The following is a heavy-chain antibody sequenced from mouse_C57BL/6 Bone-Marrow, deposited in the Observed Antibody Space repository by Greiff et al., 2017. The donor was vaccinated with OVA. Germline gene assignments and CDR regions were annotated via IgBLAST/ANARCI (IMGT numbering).Heavy chain of an antibody. J-gene: IGHJ4*01. CDR2: IRSKSNNYAT. Sequence: DVMLVESGGGLVQPKGSLKLSCAASGFSFNTYAMNWVRQAPGKGLEWVARIRSKSNNYATYYDDSVKDRFTISRDDSESMLLLQMNNLKPEAPAMYYCVRLLFYYGTYYAIDYWGQGTSVTVSS. V-gene: IGHV10-1*01. CDR1: GFSFNTYA. CDR3: VRLLFYYGTYYAIDY. D-gene: IGHD2-1*01.